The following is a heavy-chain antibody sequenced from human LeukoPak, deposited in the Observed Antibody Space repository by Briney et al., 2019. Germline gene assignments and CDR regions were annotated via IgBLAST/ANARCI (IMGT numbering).Heavy chain of an antibody. D-gene: IGHD2-15*01. CDR1: GFTFSSYW. CDR3: ARETGVVVPGYYGMDV. Sequence: GGSLRLSCAASGFTFSSYWMSWVRQAPGKGLEWVANIKQDGSEKYYVDSVKGRFTISRDNAKNSLYLQMNSLRAGDTAVYYCARETGVVVPGYYGMDVWGQGTTVTVSS. CDR2: IKQDGSEK. J-gene: IGHJ6*02. V-gene: IGHV3-7*05.